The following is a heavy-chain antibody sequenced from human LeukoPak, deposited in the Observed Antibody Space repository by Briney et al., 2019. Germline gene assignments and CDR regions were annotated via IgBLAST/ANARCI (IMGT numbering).Heavy chain of an antibody. V-gene: IGHV3-33*01. CDR3: ARDSFSSNCLDY. D-gene: IGHD6-13*01. CDR2: IWYDGSNK. J-gene: IGHJ4*02. Sequence: GGSLRLSCAASGFTFSSYGMHWVRQAPGKRLEWVAVIWYDGSNKYYADSVKGRFTISRDNSKNTLYLQMNSLRAEDTAVYYCARDSFSSNCLDYWGQGTLVTVSS. CDR1: GFTFSSYG.